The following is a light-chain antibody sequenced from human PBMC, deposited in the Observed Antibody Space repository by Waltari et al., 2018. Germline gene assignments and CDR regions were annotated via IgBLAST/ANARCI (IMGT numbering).Light chain of an antibody. J-gene: IGKJ1*01. CDR2: APS. CDR3: QQYYTFPRA. V-gene: IGKV1D-8*01. Sequence: VIWMTQYPSLVSASIGDRVTINCRMIQDITSYLAWFQQKPGKSPDLLVYAPSILQSGFPSRFSGSGSGTDFTLTIIRLQSEDFATYYCQQYYTFPRAFGQGTKVEI. CDR1: QDITSY.